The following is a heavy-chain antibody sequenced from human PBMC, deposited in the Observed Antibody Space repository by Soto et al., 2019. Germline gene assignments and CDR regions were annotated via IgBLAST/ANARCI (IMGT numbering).Heavy chain of an antibody. CDR3: VRTSYQLPSSVLWLAP. Sequence: PSETLSLTCTVSGGSISRGDYYWSWIRQPPGKGLEWIGEINHVGGTNYNPSLKSRVTMSVDTSPNQFSLRLISVTAADTAMYFCVRTSYQLPSSVLWLAPWGQGTPLPVSS. CDR1: GGSISRGDYY. D-gene: IGHD3-16*02. CDR2: INHVGGT. V-gene: IGHV4-30-4*01. J-gene: IGHJ5*02.